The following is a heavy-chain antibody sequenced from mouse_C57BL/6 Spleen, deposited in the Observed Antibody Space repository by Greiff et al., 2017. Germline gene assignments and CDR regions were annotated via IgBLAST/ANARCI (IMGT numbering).Heavy chain of an antibody. V-gene: IGHV3-6*01. CDR1: GYSITSGYY. CDR3: ASTTVYYFDY. CDR2: ISYDGSN. D-gene: IGHD1-1*01. J-gene: IGHJ2*01. Sequence: EVKLMESGPGLVKPSQSLSLTCSVTGYSITSGYYWNWIRQFPGNKLEWMGYISYDGSNNYNPSLKNRISITRDTSKNQFFLKLNSVTTEDTATYYCASTTVYYFDYWGQGTTLTVSS.